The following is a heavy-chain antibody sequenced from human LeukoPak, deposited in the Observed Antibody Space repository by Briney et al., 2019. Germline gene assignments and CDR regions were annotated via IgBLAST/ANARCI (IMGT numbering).Heavy chain of an antibody. V-gene: IGHV1-24*01. Sequence: GASVKVSCKASGYTFTSYGISWVRQAPGQGLEWMGGFDPEDGETIYAQKFQGRVTMTEDTSTDTAYMELSSLRSEDTAVYYCATGRGAVAGTSDWFDPWGQGTLVTVSS. J-gene: IGHJ5*02. D-gene: IGHD6-19*01. CDR1: GYTFTSYG. CDR2: FDPEDGET. CDR3: ATGRGAVAGTSDWFDP.